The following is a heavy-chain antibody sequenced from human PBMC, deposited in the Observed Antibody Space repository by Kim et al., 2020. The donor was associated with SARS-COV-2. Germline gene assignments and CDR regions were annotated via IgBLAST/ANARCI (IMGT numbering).Heavy chain of an antibody. CDR3: TTVSMR. CDR2: IKSQSDGGTA. Sequence: GVSLRLSCVVSGIPFSDAWFNWVRQSPGKGLEWVGRIKSQSDGGTADLAAPVKGRFAISRDDSKNKLYLLMNSLRTDDSAVYYCTTVSMRWGQGTLVTVSS. J-gene: IGHJ4*02. V-gene: IGHV3-15*01. D-gene: IGHD2-2*01. CDR1: GIPFSDAW.